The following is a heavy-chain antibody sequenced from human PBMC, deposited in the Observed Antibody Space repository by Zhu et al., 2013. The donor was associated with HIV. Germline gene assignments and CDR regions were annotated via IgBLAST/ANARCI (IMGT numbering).Heavy chain of an antibody. D-gene: IGHD3-22*01. CDR1: GGIFNTYG. V-gene: IGHV1-69*06. CDR2: IIPIFGTA. J-gene: IGHJ6*02. Sequence: QVQLVQSGAEVKKPGSSVKVSCKASGGIFNTYGISWVRQAPGQGLEWMGGIIPIFGTANYAQKFQGRVTITADKSTSTAYMELSSLRSEDTAVYYCARVRPYYYDSDYYYLDPYYYYYGMDVWGQGTTVTVSS. CDR3: ARVRPYYYDSDYYYLDPYYYYYGMDV.